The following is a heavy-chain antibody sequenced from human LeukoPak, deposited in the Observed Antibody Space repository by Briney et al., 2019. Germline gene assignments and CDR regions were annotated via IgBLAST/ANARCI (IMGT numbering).Heavy chain of an antibody. J-gene: IGHJ4*02. D-gene: IGHD2-2*01. CDR2: ISSSSSYI. CDR3: ATGRGYCSSTSCPNGDY. Sequence: GGSLRLSCAASGFTFSSYSMNWVSQAPGKGLEWVSSISSSSSYIYYADSVKGRFTISRDNAKNSLYLQMNSLRAEDTAVYYCATGRGYCSSTSCPNGDYWGQGTLVTVSS. V-gene: IGHV3-21*01. CDR1: GFTFSSYS.